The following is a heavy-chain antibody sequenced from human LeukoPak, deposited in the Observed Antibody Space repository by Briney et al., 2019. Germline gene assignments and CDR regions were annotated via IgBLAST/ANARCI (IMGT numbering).Heavy chain of an antibody. J-gene: IGHJ4*02. CDR2: INHSGST. CDR1: GGSFSGYY. Sequence: SETLSLTCAVYGGSFSGYYWSWIRQPPGKGLEWIGEINHSGSTNYNPSLKSRVTISVDTSKNQFSLKLSSVTAADTAVYYCARGLGGHSYGPRVDYWGQGTLVTVSS. D-gene: IGHD5-18*01. V-gene: IGHV4-34*01. CDR3: ARGLGGHSYGPRVDY.